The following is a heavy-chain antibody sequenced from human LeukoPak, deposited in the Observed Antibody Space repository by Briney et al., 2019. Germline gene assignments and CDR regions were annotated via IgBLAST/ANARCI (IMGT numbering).Heavy chain of an antibody. Sequence: GGSLRLSCAASGFDFGAYEMNWVRQAPGKGPEWVAYFAGSDTTKYYADSVRGRFTISRDNAKKSLYLQMNSLRAEDTALYYCTTLGYHLDSWGQGTLVTVS. CDR3: TTLGYHLDS. J-gene: IGHJ4*02. CDR2: FAGSDTTK. D-gene: IGHD3-22*01. V-gene: IGHV3-48*03. CDR1: GFDFGAYE.